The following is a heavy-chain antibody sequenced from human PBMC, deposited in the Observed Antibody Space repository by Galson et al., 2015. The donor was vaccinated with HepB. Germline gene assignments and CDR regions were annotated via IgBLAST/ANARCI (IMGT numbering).Heavy chain of an antibody. Sequence: SLRLSCAASGFTFGDYAMSWFRQAPGKGLEWVGFIRSKAYGGTTEYAASVKGRFTISRDDSKSIAYLQMNSLKTEDTAVYYCTRDPWFTYYYGSGSFDAFDIWGQGTMVTVSS. V-gene: IGHV3-49*03. CDR2: IRSKAYGGTT. D-gene: IGHD3-10*01. CDR3: TRDPWFTYYYGSGSFDAFDI. J-gene: IGHJ3*02. CDR1: GFTFGDYA.